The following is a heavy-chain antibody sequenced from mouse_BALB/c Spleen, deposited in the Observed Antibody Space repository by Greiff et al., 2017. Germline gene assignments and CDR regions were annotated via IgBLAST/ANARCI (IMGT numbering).Heavy chain of an antibody. Sequence: EVQLVESGGGLVQPGGSLKLSCAASGFTFSSYGMSWVRQTPDKRLEWVATISSGGSYTYYPDSVKGRFTISRDNAKNTLYLQMSSLKSEDTAMYYCARIYDYDVGDYWGQGTTLTVSS. CDR3: ARIYDYDVGDY. J-gene: IGHJ2*01. CDR1: GFTFSSYG. CDR2: ISSGGSYT. V-gene: IGHV5-6*01. D-gene: IGHD2-4*01.